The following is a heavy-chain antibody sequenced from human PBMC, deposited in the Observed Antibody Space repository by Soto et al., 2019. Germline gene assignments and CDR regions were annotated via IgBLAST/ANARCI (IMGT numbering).Heavy chain of an antibody. Sequence: GGSLRLSCAASGFTFSNAWMSWVRQAPGKGLEWVGRIKSKTDGGTTDYAAPVKGRFTISRDDSKNTLYLQMSSLKTEDTAVYYCTIPPDYYDSSGYYYVYYYYGMDVWGQGTTVTVSS. CDR2: IKSKTDGGTT. CDR3: TIPPDYYDSSGYYYVYYYYGMDV. J-gene: IGHJ6*02. D-gene: IGHD3-22*01. V-gene: IGHV3-15*01. CDR1: GFTFSNAW.